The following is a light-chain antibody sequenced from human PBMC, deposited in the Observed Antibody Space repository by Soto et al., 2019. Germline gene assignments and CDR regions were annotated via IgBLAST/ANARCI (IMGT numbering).Light chain of an antibody. CDR1: SSVVGGYNF. CDR2: DVS. Sequence: QSVLTQPASVSGSPGQSITISCTGTSSVVGGYNFVSWYQQHPGKAPKPLIYDVSNRPSGVSNRFSGSKSGNTASLTISGLQAEDEADYYCSSYTSSNTYVFGTGTKVTVL. J-gene: IGLJ1*01. CDR3: SSYTSSNTYV. V-gene: IGLV2-14*01.